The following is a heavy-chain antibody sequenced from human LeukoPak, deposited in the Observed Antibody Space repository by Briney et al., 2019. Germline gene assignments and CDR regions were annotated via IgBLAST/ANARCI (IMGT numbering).Heavy chain of an antibody. Sequence: GGSLRLSCAASGFTFSSYSMNWVRQAPGKGLEWVSSISSSSSYIYYADSVKGRFTISRDNAKNSLYLQMNRLRAEDTAVYYCARETYYYDSSGYYYPKNFDYWGQGTLVTVSS. V-gene: IGHV3-21*01. D-gene: IGHD3-22*01. CDR1: GFTFSSYS. J-gene: IGHJ4*02. CDR3: ARETYYYDSSGYYYPKNFDY. CDR2: ISSSSSYI.